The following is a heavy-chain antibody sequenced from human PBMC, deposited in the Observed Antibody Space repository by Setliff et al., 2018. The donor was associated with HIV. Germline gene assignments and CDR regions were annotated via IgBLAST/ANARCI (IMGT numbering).Heavy chain of an antibody. CDR3: ARGLDYYGSGSYLPLGY. J-gene: IGHJ4*02. CDR1: GDSISSYF. CDR2: RSTTGST. V-gene: IGHV4-4*09. D-gene: IGHD3-10*01. Sequence: SETLSLTCTVSGDSISSYFWSWIRQSPGKGLEWIGFRSTTGSTDYNPSLKSRVTISVDTSKRQFSLKLSSVTAADTAVYYCARGLDYYGSGSYLPLGYWGQGTLVTVSS.